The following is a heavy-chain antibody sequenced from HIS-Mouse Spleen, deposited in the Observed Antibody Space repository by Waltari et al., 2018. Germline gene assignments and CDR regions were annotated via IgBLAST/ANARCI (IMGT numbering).Heavy chain of an antibody. CDR3: ARGLNLLMLVTAIRYFDY. D-gene: IGHD2-21*02. CDR1: GGSFSGYY. V-gene: IGHV4-34*01. Sequence: QVQLQQWGAGLLKPSETLSLTCAVYGGSFSGYYWSWIRQPPGKGLGWIGEINHSGSTNYNPCLTSRVTISVDTSKNQFSLKLSSVTAADTAVYYCARGLNLLMLVTAIRYFDYWGQGTLVTVSS. CDR2: INHSGST. J-gene: IGHJ4*02.